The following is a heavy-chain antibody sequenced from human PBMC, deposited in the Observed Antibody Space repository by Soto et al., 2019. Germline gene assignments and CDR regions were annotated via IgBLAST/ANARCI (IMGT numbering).Heavy chain of an antibody. J-gene: IGHJ5*02. CDR1: VYAFSSYW. D-gene: IGHD2-8*02. Sequence: PGESLKISCQGSVYAFSSYWIAWVRQMPGKGLEWMGIIYPGDSDTRYSPSFQGQVTTSVDKSITTAYLQWSSLKASDTAMYYCARGYCTATICDPWFDPWGQGTLVTVSS. V-gene: IGHV5-51*01. CDR2: IYPGDSDT. CDR3: ARGYCTATICDPWFDP.